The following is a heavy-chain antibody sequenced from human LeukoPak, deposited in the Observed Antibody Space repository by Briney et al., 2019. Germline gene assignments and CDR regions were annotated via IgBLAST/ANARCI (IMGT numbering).Heavy chain of an antibody. Sequence: GGSLRLSCAASGFTFSNYAINWVRQAPGKGLEWVSAMSGSGGGTYYADSVKGRFTISRDNSKNTLYLQMNSLRAEDTAVYYCAKGVHRAGDHFDYWGQGTLVTVSS. CDR2: MSGSGGGT. V-gene: IGHV3-23*01. J-gene: IGHJ4*02. CDR1: GFTFSNYA. D-gene: IGHD3-10*01. CDR3: AKGVHRAGDHFDY.